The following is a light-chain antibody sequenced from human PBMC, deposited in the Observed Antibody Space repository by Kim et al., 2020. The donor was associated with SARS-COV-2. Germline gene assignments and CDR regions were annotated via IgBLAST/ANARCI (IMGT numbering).Light chain of an antibody. V-gene: IGLV1-47*01. CDR2: SND. CDR1: SSNIGSNY. CDR3: AAWDDSLRGV. J-gene: IGLJ3*02. Sequence: PGQSVTLSCSGSSSNIGSNYVYWYQQLPGTAPKLLIYSNDQRPSGVPARFSGSKSGTSASRAISGLRSEDEADYYCAAWDDSLRGVFVGGTQLTVL.